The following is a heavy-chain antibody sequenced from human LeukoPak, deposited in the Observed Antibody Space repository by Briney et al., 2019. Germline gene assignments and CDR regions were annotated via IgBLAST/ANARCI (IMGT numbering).Heavy chain of an antibody. CDR3: ARDIFVAGHFDY. V-gene: IGHV4-39*07. CDR1: GGSISSSSYY. Sequence: ASETLSLTCTVSGGSISSSSYYWGWIRQPPGKELEWIGSIYYSGSTYYNPSLKSRVTISVDTSKNQFSLKLTSVTAADTAIYYCARDIFVAGHFDYWGQGTLVTVSS. CDR2: IYYSGST. J-gene: IGHJ4*02. D-gene: IGHD6-19*01.